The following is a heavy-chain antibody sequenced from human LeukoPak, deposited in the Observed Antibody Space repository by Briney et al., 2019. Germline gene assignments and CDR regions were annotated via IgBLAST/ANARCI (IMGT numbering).Heavy chain of an antibody. V-gene: IGHV3-74*01. J-gene: IGHJ4*02. CDR2: INSDGSST. CDR1: GFTFSSYW. Sequence: GGSLRLSCAASGFTFSSYWMHWVRQAPGKGLVWVSRINSDGSSTSYADSVKGRFTISRDNAKNTLYLQMNSLRAEDTAVYYCARSTGKHGYSYGYGGHFDYWGQGTLVTVSS. CDR3: ARSTGKHGYSYGYGGHFDY. D-gene: IGHD5-18*01.